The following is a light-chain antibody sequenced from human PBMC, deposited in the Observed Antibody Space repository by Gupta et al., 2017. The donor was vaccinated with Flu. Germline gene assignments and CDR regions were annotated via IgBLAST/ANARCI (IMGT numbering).Light chain of an antibody. CDR3: QQYNSYSWT. CDR1: QSISRY. Sequence: DIQMTQSPSTLSASVGDRVTITCRASQSISRYLAWYQQKPGKAPKLLIYRASTLESGVPSRFSGSGSGTEFTLTISSLQPDDFATYYCQQYNSYSWTFGQGTKVKIK. CDR2: RAS. J-gene: IGKJ1*01. V-gene: IGKV1-5*03.